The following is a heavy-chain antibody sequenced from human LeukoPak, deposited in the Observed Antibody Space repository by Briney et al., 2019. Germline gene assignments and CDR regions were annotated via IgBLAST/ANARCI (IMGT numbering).Heavy chain of an antibody. CDR3: AKITDPGYSSSWSSGY. J-gene: IGHJ4*02. V-gene: IGHV3-23*01. D-gene: IGHD6-13*01. CDR2: ISGSGGST. Sequence: PGGSLRLSCAASGFTFSSYAMSWVRQAPGKGLEWVSAISGSGGSTYYADSVKGRFTISRDNSKNTLYLQMNSLRAEDTAVYYCAKITDPGYSSSWSSGYWGQGTLVTVSS. CDR1: GFTFSSYA.